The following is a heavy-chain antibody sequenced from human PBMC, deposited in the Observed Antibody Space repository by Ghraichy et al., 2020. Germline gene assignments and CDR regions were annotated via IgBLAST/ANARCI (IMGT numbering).Heavy chain of an antibody. J-gene: IGHJ3*02. CDR2: ISSSGSTI. CDR1: GFTFSDYY. CDR3: ARGGDIVATDAFDI. V-gene: IGHV3-11*01. Sequence: GESLNISCAASGFTFSDYYMSWIRQAPGKGLEWVSYISSSGSTIYYADSVKGRFTISRDNAKNSLYLQMNSLRAEDTAVYYCARGGDIVATDAFDIWGQGTMVTVSS. D-gene: IGHD5-12*01.